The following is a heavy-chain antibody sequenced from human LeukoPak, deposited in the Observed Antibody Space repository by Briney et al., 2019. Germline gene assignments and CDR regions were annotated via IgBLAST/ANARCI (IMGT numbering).Heavy chain of an antibody. Sequence: GTSLRLSCEASGFTFSTFPMHWVRQTPDKRLEWVAVISDDGRDTYYADSVKGRFTISRDNSKNTLYLQMNSLSPEDTAVVYCARVCRVSKYPNYMDVWGKGTTVIVSS. J-gene: IGHJ6*03. D-gene: IGHD4-11*01. CDR3: ARVCRVSKYPNYMDV. V-gene: IGHV3-30*04. CDR1: GFTFSTFP. CDR2: ISDDGRDT.